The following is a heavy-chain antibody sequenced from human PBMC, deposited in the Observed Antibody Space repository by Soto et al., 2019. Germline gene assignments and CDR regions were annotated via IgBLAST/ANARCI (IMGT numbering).Heavy chain of an antibody. V-gene: IGHV3-30-3*01. Sequence: GGSLRLSCAAPGFTFSSYAMHWVRQAPCKGLEWVAVISYDGSNKYYADSVKGRFTISRDNSKNTLYLQMNSLRAEDTAVYYCARGVAVAGKVYYYYGMDVWGQGTTVT. CDR3: ARGVAVAGKVYYYYGMDV. CDR1: GFTFSSYA. D-gene: IGHD6-19*01. CDR2: ISYDGSNK. J-gene: IGHJ6*02.